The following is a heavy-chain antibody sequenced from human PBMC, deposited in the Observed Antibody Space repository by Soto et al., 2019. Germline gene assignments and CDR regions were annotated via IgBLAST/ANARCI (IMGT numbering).Heavy chain of an antibody. V-gene: IGHV1-3*01. J-gene: IGHJ6*02. CDR3: ARDENPWGLYSSSWLPASYGMDV. CDR2: INAGNGNT. D-gene: IGHD6-13*01. CDR1: AYTFTSYA. Sequence: GASVKVSCKASAYTFTSYAMHCVHQSPGQRLEWMGWINAGNGNTKYSQKFQGRVTITRDTSASTAYMELSSLRSEDTAVYYCARDENPWGLYSSSWLPASYGMDVWGQGTTVTVS.